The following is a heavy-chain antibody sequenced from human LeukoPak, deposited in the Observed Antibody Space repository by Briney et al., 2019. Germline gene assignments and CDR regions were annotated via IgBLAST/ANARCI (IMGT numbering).Heavy chain of an antibody. J-gene: IGHJ6*02. D-gene: IGHD6-25*01. Sequence: ASVKVSCKASGYTFISYDINWVRQATGQGLEWMGWMNANSGNTGHPQKFQGRVTMTRNTSISTAYMELSSLRSEDTAVYYCARPPSSGGSHYYYGMDVWGQGTTVTVSS. CDR2: MNANSGNT. CDR1: GYTFISYD. CDR3: ARPPSSGGSHYYYGMDV. V-gene: IGHV1-8*01.